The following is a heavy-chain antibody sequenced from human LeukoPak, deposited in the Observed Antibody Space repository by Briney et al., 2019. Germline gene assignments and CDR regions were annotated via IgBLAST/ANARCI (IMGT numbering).Heavy chain of an antibody. Sequence: PGGSLRLSCAASGFTVSSNYMTWVRQPPGKGLEWVSLIYSGGSTYYADSVKGRFTISRDNSKNTLYLQMNTLRAEDRAVYYCARANSGWSAGYYYYMDVWGKGTTVTISS. D-gene: IGHD6-19*01. CDR1: GFTVSSNY. CDR2: IYSGGST. J-gene: IGHJ6*03. V-gene: IGHV3-66*01. CDR3: ARANSGWSAGYYYYMDV.